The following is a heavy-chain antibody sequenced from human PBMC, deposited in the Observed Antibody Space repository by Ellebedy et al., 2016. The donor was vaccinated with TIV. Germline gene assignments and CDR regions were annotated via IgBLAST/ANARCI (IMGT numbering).Heavy chain of an antibody. CDR1: GGSISSYY. CDR3: ARDHFPADLKNTYYYGSGSFYGMDV. D-gene: IGHD3-10*01. Sequence: SETLSLTXTVSGGSISSYYWSWIRQPPGKGLEWIGYIYYSGSTNYNPSLKSRVTISVDTSKNQFSLKLSSVTAADTAVYYCARDHFPADLKNTYYYGSGSFYGMDVWGQGTTVTVSS. V-gene: IGHV4-59*01. CDR2: IYYSGST. J-gene: IGHJ6*02.